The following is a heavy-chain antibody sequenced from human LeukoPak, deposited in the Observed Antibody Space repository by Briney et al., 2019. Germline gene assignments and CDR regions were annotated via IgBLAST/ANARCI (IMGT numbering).Heavy chain of an antibody. V-gene: IGHV4-4*07. J-gene: IGHJ5*02. CDR1: GGSISSYY. Sequence: SETLSLTCTVSGGSISSYYWTWIRQSAGKGLEWIGRINTSGSTNYNPSLRSRVTMSVNTSKNQFSLNLTSVAAADTAVYSCAREGGDPRWLDPWGQGTLVTVSS. D-gene: IGHD6-25*01. CDR2: INTSGST. CDR3: AREGGDPRWLDP.